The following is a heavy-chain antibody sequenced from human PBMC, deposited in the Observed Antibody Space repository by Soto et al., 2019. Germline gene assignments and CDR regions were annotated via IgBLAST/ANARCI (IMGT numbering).Heavy chain of an antibody. V-gene: IGHV3-7*01. CDR1: GFTFSSYW. J-gene: IGHJ6*02. CDR3: ASDFYGSGSYFYYYYGMDV. CDR2: IKQDGSEK. D-gene: IGHD3-10*01. Sequence: PGGSLRLSCAASGFTFSSYWMSWVRQAPGKGLEWVANIKQDGSEKYYVDSVKGRFTISRDNAKNSLYLQMNSLRAEDTAVYYCASDFYGSGSYFYYYYGMDVWGQGTTVTVSS.